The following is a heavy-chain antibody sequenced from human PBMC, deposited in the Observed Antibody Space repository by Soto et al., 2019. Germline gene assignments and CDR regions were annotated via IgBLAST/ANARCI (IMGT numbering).Heavy chain of an antibody. CDR3: AIGFHGHYDYFDY. V-gene: IGHV1-2*04. D-gene: IGHD4-17*01. Sequence: ASVKVSCKASGYTFTGYYMHWVRQAPGQGLEWMGWINPNSGGTNYAQKFQGWVTMTRDTSISTAYMELSRLRSDDTAVYYCAIGFHGHYDYFDYWGQAILVTVS. CDR1: GYTFTGYY. CDR2: INPNSGGT. J-gene: IGHJ4*02.